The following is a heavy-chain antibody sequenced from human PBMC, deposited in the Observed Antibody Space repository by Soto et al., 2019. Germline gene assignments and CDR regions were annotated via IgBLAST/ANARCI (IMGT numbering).Heavy chain of an antibody. J-gene: IGHJ6*03. CDR2: IKQDGSEK. V-gene: IGHV3-7*01. CDR3: ARYGYNPKDYYYYYMDV. D-gene: IGHD5-18*01. CDR1: GFTFSSYW. Sequence: GGSLRLSCAASGFTFSSYWMSWVRQAPGKGLEWVANIKQDGSEKYYVDSVKGRFTISRDNAKNSLYLQMNSLRAEDTAVYYCARYGYNPKDYYYYYMDVWGKGTTVTVSS.